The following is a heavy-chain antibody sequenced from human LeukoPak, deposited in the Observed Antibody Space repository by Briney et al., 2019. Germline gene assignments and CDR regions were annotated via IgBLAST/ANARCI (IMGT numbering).Heavy chain of an antibody. D-gene: IGHD1-26*01. Sequence: GGSLRLSCAASGFTFSNYGMGWVRQTPGKGLEWLSSVSGSGANTYYADSVKGRFTISRDNAKNTLYLQMNSLRAEDTAVYYCAREIEVGATPFDYWGQGTLVTVSS. V-gene: IGHV3-23*01. CDR2: VSGSGANT. CDR3: AREIEVGATPFDY. J-gene: IGHJ4*02. CDR1: GFTFSNYG.